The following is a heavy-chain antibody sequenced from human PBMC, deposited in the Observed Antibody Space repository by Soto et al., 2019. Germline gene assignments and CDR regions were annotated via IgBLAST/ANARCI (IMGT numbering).Heavy chain of an antibody. CDR3: ARADGAGGYDYYYYGMDV. CDR2: TYYRSKWYN. V-gene: IGHV6-1*01. Sequence: SQTLSLTCAISGGSVSSNSAAWNWIRQSPSRGLEWLGRTYYRSKWYNDYAVSVKSRITINPDTSKNQFSLQLNSVTPEDTAVYYCARADGAGGYDYYYYGMDVWGQGTTVTVSS. CDR1: GGSVSSNSAA. D-gene: IGHD5-12*01. J-gene: IGHJ6*02.